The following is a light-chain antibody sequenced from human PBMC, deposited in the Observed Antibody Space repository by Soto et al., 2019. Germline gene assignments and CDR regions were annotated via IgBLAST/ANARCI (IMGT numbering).Light chain of an antibody. V-gene: IGKV3-11*01. CDR1: QSVSTY. Sequence: EIVLTQSPATPSLSPGERATHSCRASQSVSTYLTWYQQKPGQVPRLLSYEASNRATGIPARFSGSGSGTDFTLTISSLEPEDFAVYYCQHRSNWPLTFGGGTKVDI. J-gene: IGKJ4*01. CDR3: QHRSNWPLT. CDR2: EAS.